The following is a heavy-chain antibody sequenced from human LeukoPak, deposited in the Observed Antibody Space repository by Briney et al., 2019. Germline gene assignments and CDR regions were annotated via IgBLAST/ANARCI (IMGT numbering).Heavy chain of an antibody. CDR3: AKGGLQKFDY. CDR1: GFTFSSYA. J-gene: IGHJ4*02. V-gene: IGHV3-23*01. CDR2: ISGIGGST. Sequence: GGSLRLSCAASGFTFSSYAMSWVRQAPGKGLDWVSAISGIGGSTYYADSVKGRFTNLRDNSKNKLYLQMNSLRAQDTAVYYCAKGGLQKFDYWGQGPLVTVSS. D-gene: IGHD3-16*01.